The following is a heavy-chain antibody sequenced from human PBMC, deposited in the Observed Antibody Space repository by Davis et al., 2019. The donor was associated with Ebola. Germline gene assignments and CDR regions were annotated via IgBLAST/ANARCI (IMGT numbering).Heavy chain of an antibody. Sequence: MPSETLSLTCTVSGGSVSSGSNYWSWIRQPPGKGLEWIGYFYYGGITNYNSSLKSRVTISVDTSKNQFSLNLNSVTAADTAVYYCATAVRDGYYLGNWGQGTLVTVSS. CDR1: GGSVSSGSNY. V-gene: IGHV4-61*01. D-gene: IGHD5-24*01. J-gene: IGHJ4*02. CDR3: ATAVRDGYYLGN. CDR2: FYYGGIT.